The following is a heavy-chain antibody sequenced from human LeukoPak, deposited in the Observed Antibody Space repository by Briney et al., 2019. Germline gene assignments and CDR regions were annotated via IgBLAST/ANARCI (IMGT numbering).Heavy chain of an antibody. V-gene: IGHV3-74*01. CDR1: GFIFSRYW. CDR2: INRDGSII. Sequence: GGSLRLSCAASGFIFSRYWMHWVRQVPGKGLVWVSRINRDGSIISYADSVRGRFTISRDNAKNTLYLQMNGLRAEDTAVYYCARNGLGEWELLHVWGQGTLVTVSS. D-gene: IGHD1-26*01. J-gene: IGHJ4*02. CDR3: ARNGLGEWELLHV.